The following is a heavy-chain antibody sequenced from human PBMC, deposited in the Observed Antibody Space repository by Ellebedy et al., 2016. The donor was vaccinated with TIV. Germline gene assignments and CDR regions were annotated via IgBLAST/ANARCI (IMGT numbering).Heavy chain of an antibody. Sequence: MPSETLSLTCTVSGGSISSYYWSWIRQPPGKGLEWIGYIYYSGSINYNPSLKSRVTIAVDTAKKQISLKLSSVTAADTAVYYWARSSGWDRFDYWGQGTLVTVSS. D-gene: IGHD6-19*01. CDR1: GGSISSYY. CDR2: IYYSGSI. J-gene: IGHJ4*02. V-gene: IGHV4-59*01. CDR3: ARSSGWDRFDY.